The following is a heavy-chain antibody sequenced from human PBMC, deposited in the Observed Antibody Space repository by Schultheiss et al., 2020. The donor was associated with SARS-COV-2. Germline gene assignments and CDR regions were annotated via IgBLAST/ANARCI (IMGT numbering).Heavy chain of an antibody. CDR3: ARGQTGHMPFDY. CDR1: GGSISSGGYY. J-gene: IGHJ4*02. V-gene: IGHV4-31*03. CDR2: INHSGST. Sequence: SQTLSLTCTVSGGSISSGGYYWSWIRQHPGKGLEWIGEINHSGSTNYNPSLKSRVTISVDTSKNQFSLKLSSVTAADTAVYYCARGQTGHMPFDYWGQGTLVTVSS. D-gene: IGHD7-27*01.